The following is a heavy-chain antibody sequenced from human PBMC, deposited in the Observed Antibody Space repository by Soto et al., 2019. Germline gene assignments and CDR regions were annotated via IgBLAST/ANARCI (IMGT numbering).Heavy chain of an antibody. CDR1: GFTFSNAW. V-gene: IGHV3-15*01. CDR3: TTDDLFRGDILTGYRVVYYYYMDV. D-gene: IGHD3-9*01. Sequence: GGSLRLSCAASGFTFSNAWMSWVRQAPGKGLEWVGRIKSKTDGGTTDYAAPVKGSFTISRDDSKNTLYLQMNSLKTEDTAVYYCTTDDLFRGDILTGYRVVYYYYMDVWGKGTTVTVSS. J-gene: IGHJ6*03. CDR2: IKSKTDGGTT.